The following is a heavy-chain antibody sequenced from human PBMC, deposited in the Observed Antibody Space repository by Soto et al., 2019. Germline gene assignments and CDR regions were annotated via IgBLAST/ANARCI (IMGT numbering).Heavy chain of an antibody. Sequence: GGSLRLSCAASGFTFSSYWMSWVRQAPGKGLEWVANIKQDGSEKYYVDSVKGRFTISRDNAKNSLYLQMNSLRAEDTAVYYCAREGCTNGVCYYYGMDVWGQGTTVTVSS. J-gene: IGHJ6*02. CDR3: AREGCTNGVCYYYGMDV. CDR1: GFTFSSYW. V-gene: IGHV3-7*03. D-gene: IGHD2-8*01. CDR2: IKQDGSEK.